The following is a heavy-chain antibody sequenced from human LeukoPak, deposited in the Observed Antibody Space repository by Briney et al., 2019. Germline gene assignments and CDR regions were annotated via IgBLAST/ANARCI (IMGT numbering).Heavy chain of an antibody. CDR3: AGALRYDASRGYYAY. D-gene: IGHD3-22*01. J-gene: IGHJ4*02. CDR1: GYTFTGYY. V-gene: IGHV1-2*02. CDR2: INSNRGGT. Sequence: ASVKVSCKASGYTFTGYYMHWVRQAPGQGLEWMGWINSNRGGTNYAQTLQGRVTMTRDTSISIVYMELSRLRTDDTAVYYCAGALRYDASRGYYAYWGQGTPVNVSS.